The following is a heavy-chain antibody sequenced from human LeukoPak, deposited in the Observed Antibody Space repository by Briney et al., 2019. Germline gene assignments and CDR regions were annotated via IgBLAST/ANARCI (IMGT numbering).Heavy chain of an antibody. Sequence: ASVKVSCKASGYTFTGYYMHWVRQAPGQGLEWMGWINPNSGGTNYAQKFQGRVTMTRDTSISTAYMELSRLRSDDTAVYYCARVFSGSSTAYYFDYWGQGTLVTVSP. V-gene: IGHV1-2*02. J-gene: IGHJ4*02. D-gene: IGHD1-26*01. CDR1: GYTFTGYY. CDR3: ARVFSGSSTAYYFDY. CDR2: INPNSGGT.